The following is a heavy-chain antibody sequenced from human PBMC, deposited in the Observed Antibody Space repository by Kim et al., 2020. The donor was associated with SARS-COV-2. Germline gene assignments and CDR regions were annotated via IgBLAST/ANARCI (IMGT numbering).Heavy chain of an antibody. J-gene: IGHJ4*02. CDR3: AREEAGGHFDY. Sequence: SYAQTFQGRVTMTRDQSTGTVYMELSSLRSEDTAMYYCAREEAGGHFDYLGQGTLVTVSS. V-gene: IGHV1-46*01. D-gene: IGHD3-16*01.